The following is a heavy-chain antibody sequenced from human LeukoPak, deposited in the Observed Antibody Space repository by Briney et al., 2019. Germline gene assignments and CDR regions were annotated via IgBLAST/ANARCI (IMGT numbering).Heavy chain of an antibody. Sequence: GASVNVSCKASGGTFSSYAISWVRQAPGQGLEWMGRIIPILGIANYAQKFQGRVTITADKSTSTAYMELSSLRSEDTAVYYCARQIVGATSSDYWGQGTLVTVSS. V-gene: IGHV1-69*04. CDR3: ARQIVGATSSDY. J-gene: IGHJ4*02. D-gene: IGHD1-26*01. CDR2: IIPILGIA. CDR1: GGTFSSYA.